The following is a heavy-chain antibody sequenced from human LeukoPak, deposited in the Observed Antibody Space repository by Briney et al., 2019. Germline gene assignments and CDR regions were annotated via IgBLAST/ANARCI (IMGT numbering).Heavy chain of an antibody. Sequence: ASVKVSCKASGGTFISYAISWVRQAPGQGLEWVGGIIPIFGTANYAQKFQGRVTITADESTSTAYMELSGLRSEDTAVYYCASGPSGYCTNGVCYYFDYWGQGTLVTVSS. CDR2: IIPIFGTA. CDR1: GGTFISYA. D-gene: IGHD2-8*01. V-gene: IGHV1-69*01. CDR3: ASGPSGYCTNGVCYYFDY. J-gene: IGHJ4*02.